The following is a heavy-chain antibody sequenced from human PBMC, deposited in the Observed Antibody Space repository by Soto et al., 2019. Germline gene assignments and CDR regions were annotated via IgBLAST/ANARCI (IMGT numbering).Heavy chain of an antibody. D-gene: IGHD6-6*01. CDR2: IYTSGST. Sequence: SETLSLTCTVSGGSISSYYWSWIRQPAGKGLEWIGRIYTSGSTNYNPSLKSRVTMSVDTSKNQFSLKLSSVTAADTAVYYCARGPYSSSFYYYYYGMDVWGQGTTVT. CDR1: GGSISSYY. J-gene: IGHJ6*02. V-gene: IGHV4-4*07. CDR3: ARGPYSSSFYYYYYGMDV.